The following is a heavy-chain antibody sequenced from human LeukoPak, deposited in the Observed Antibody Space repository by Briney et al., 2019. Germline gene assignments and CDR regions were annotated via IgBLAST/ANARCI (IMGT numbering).Heavy chain of an antibody. CDR3: ATARNFRFEY. Sequence: GGSLRLSCATSGLTFRTTWMHWVRQAPGKGLMWVSRMNGEGTTIDYADSVKGRFTVTRDYAKNTLFLQMNNLRTEDTALYFCATARNFRFEYWGQGSLVIVSA. CDR2: MNGEGTTI. V-gene: IGHV3-74*01. CDR1: GLTFRTTW. D-gene: IGHD1-7*01. J-gene: IGHJ4*02.